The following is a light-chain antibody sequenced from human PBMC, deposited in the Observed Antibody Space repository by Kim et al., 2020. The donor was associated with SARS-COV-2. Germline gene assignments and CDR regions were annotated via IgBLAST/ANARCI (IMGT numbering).Light chain of an antibody. CDR2: SNN. J-gene: IGLJ3*02. Sequence: RARNRHNHGSNNLDCYPPPPRAATNLLIYSNNQRPPGLPGRFSGSRSGTSASLAISGLQSGDEADYYGAVWDDSLKQGVFGGGTKLTVL. CDR3: AVWDDSLKQGV. V-gene: IGLV1-44*01. CDR1: RHNHGSNN.